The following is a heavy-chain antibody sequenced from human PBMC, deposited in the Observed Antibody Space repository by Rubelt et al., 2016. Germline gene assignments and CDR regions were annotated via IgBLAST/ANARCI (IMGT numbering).Heavy chain of an antibody. CDR3: ARRGAIFGVVIYFDY. CDR2: IYYSGST. V-gene: IGHV4-39*02. J-gene: IGHJ4*02. Sequence: QLQLQESGPGLVKPSETLSLTCTVSGGSISSSSYYWGWIRQPPGKGLEWIGSIYYSGSTYYNPSLKSRVTISVDTSKNHFSLKLSSVTAADTAVYYCARRGAIFGVVIYFDYWGQGTLVTVSS. D-gene: IGHD3-3*01. CDR1: GGSISSSSYY.